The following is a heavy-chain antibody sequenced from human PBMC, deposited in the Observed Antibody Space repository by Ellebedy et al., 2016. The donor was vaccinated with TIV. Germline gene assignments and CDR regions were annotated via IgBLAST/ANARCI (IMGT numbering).Heavy chain of an antibody. CDR2: INPKSGGT. Sequence: AASVKVSCKASGYTFSGYYIHWVRQGPGQGLEWLGWINPKSGGTSYAQNFQGRVTMTRDTSINTVSMELTRLRSDDTAVYFFWRDLGDEDVFDIWGQGTRVTVSS. CDR3: WRDLGDEDVFDI. CDR1: GYTFSGYY. J-gene: IGHJ3*02. V-gene: IGHV1-2*02.